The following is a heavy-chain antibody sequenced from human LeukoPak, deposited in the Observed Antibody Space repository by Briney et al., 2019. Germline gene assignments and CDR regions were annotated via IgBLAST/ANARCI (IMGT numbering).Heavy chain of an antibody. J-gene: IGHJ4*02. Sequence: PGGSLRLSCAASGFTFSSYSMNWVRQASGKGLEWVSSISSSSSYIYYADSVKGRFTISRDNAKNSLYLQMNSLRAEDTAVYYCARVQTYYYDSSGLYSYWGQGTLVTVSS. CDR3: ARVQTYYYDSSGLYSY. CDR2: ISSSSSYI. V-gene: IGHV3-21*01. CDR1: GFTFSSYS. D-gene: IGHD3-22*01.